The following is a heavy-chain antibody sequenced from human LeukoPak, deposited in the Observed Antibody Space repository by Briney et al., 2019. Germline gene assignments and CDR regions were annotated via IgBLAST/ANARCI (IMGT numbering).Heavy chain of an antibody. CDR1: GFTFSSYS. CDR2: ISSSSSYI. V-gene: IGHV3-21*01. D-gene: IGHD6-13*01. J-gene: IGHJ4*02. CDR3: ARAGIDEYYFDY. Sequence: GGSLRLSCAASGFTFSSYSMNWVRQAPGKGLEWVSSISSSSSYIYYADSVKGRFSISRDNAKNSLYLQMNSLRAEDTAVYYCARAGIDEYYFDYWGQGTLVTVSS.